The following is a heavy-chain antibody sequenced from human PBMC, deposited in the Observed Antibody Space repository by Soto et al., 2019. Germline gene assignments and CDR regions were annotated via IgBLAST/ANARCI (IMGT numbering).Heavy chain of an antibody. D-gene: IGHD5-18*01. CDR2: IYSGGSA. V-gene: IGHV3-66*01. CDR1: GFTVSSNY. J-gene: IGHJ4*02. Sequence: EVQLVESGGGLVQPGGSLRLSCAASGFTVSSNYMSWVRQAPGKGLEWVSVIYSGGSAYYADSVKGRFTISRDNSKNTLYLQMNSLRAEDKSGYYCARYGYSYCGGYFDYWGQGTLVTVSS. CDR3: ARYGYSYCGGYFDY.